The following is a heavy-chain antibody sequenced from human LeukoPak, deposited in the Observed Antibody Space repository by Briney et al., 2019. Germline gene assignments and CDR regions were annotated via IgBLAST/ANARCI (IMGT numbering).Heavy chain of an antibody. D-gene: IGHD5-18*01. Sequence: GGSLRLSCAASGFTFDDYAMHWVRQAPGKGLEWVSLISWDGGSTYYADSVKGRFTISRDNSKNSLYLQMNSLRAEDTALYYCAKGAHVDTAMVTPGYYYYMDVWGKGTTVTVSS. CDR1: GFTFDDYA. CDR2: ISWDGGST. V-gene: IGHV3-43D*03. CDR3: AKGAHVDTAMVTPGYYYYMDV. J-gene: IGHJ6*03.